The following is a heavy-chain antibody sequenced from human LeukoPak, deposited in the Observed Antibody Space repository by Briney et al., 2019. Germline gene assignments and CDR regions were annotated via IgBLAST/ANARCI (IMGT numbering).Heavy chain of an antibody. V-gene: IGHV4-4*07. CDR1: GGSISSYY. D-gene: IGHD3-22*01. CDR2: IYTSGST. CDR3: AREAYYDSSGYYQRVFDS. Sequence: SETLSLTCTVSGGSISSYYWSWIRQPAGKGLEWIGRIYTSGSTNYNPSLKSRVTISVDKSKNQFSLKLSSVTAADTAVYYCAREAYYDSSGYYQRVFDSWGQGTLVTVSS. J-gene: IGHJ4*02.